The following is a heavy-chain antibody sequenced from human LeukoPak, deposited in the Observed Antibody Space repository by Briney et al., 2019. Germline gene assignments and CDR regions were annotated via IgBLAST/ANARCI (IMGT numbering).Heavy chain of an antibody. D-gene: IGHD1-26*01. CDR3: ARVRWELLIDY. CDR1: GFTSSDHY. V-gene: IGHV3-72*01. CDR2: TRNKANSYTT. Sequence: PGGSLRLSCEASGFTSSDHYMDWVRQAPGKGLEWVGRTRNKANSYTTEYAASVKGRFTISRDDSKNSLYLQMNSLKTEDTAVYYCARVRWELLIDYWGQGTLVTVSS. J-gene: IGHJ4*02.